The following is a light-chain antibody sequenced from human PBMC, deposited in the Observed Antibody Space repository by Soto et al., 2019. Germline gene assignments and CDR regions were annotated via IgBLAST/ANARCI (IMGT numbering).Light chain of an antibody. CDR2: EVS. V-gene: IGLV2-14*01. CDR1: SSDVGGYNY. J-gene: IGLJ2*01. CDR3: SSYTSSSFVV. Sequence: LTQPASVSGSPGQSITISCTGTSSDVGGYNYVSWYQQHPGKAPKLMIYEVSNRPSGVSNRFSGSKSGNTASLTISGLQAEDEADYYCSSYTSSSFVVFGGGTKLTVL.